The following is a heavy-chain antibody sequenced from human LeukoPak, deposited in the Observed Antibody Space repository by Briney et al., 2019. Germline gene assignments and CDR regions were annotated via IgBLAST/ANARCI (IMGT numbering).Heavy chain of an antibody. Sequence: SVKVSCKASGGTFSSYAISWVRQAPGQGLEWMGRIIPILGIANYAQKFQGRVTITADKSTSTAYMELSSLRSEDTAVYYCARDGYYYDSSGYWLFDYWGQGTLVTVSS. D-gene: IGHD3-22*01. CDR1: GGTFSSYA. CDR2: IIPILGIA. J-gene: IGHJ4*02. CDR3: ARDGYYYDSSGYWLFDY. V-gene: IGHV1-69*04.